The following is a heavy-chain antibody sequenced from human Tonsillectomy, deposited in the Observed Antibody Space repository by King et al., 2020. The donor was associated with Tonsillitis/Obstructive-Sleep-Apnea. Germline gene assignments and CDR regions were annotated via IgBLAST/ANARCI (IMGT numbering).Heavy chain of an antibody. CDR1: GYSIDDYP. J-gene: IGHJ4*02. V-gene: IGHV7-4-1*02. Sequence: QLVQSGSELKKPGASVKVSCKASGYSIDDYPMNWVRQAPGQGLEWMGWINTETVNPTYAQGFTGRFFFSLDTSVRTTYLHISSLKAEDTAVYYCVSHGTPVTGTGYFDYWGQGTLVTVSS. D-gene: IGHD6-19*01. CDR3: VSHGTPVTGTGYFDY. CDR2: INTETVNP.